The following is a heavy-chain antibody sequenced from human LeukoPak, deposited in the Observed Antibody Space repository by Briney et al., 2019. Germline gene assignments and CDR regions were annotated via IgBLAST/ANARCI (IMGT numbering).Heavy chain of an antibody. D-gene: IGHD2-2*01. J-gene: IGHJ6*03. V-gene: IGHV4-4*07. CDR3: ARLLVPESYYYYMDV. CDR1: GGSISSYY. CDR2: IYTSGST. Sequence: SETLSLTCTVSGGSISSYYWSWIRQPAGKGLEWIGRIYTSGSTNYNPSLKSRVTMSVDTSKNQFSLKLSSVTAADTAVYYCARLLVPESYYYYMDVWGKGTTVTVSS.